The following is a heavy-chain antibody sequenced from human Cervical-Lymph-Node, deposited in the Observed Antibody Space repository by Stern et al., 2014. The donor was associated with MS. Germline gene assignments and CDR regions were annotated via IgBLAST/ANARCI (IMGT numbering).Heavy chain of an antibody. D-gene: IGHD6-6*01. CDR2: LNHSGST. V-gene: IGHV4-34*01. Sequence: QVQLQQWGAGLLKPSETLSLTCAVYGGSFSGYYWSWIRQPPGKGLEWIGKLNHSGSTNYNPSLKRRVTISVDTSKNQFSLKLSSVTAADTAVYYCARGRAARVVYFDYWGQGTLVTVSS. CDR3: ARGRAARVVYFDY. CDR1: GGSFSGYY. J-gene: IGHJ4*02.